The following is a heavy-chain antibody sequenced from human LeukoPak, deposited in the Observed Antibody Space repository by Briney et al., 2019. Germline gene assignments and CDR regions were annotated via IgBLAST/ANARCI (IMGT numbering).Heavy chain of an antibody. J-gene: IGHJ6*03. D-gene: IGHD3-10*01. CDR3: ARAVGMVRGVIYGGYYYYMDV. CDR2: INPNSGGT. CDR1: GYTFTGYY. V-gene: IGHV1-2*02. Sequence: ASVKVSCKASGYTFTGYYMHWVRQAPGQGLEWMGWINPNSGGTNYAQKFQGRVTMTRDTSISTAYMELSRLRSDDTAVYYCARAVGMVRGVIYGGYYYYMDVWGKGTTVTVSS.